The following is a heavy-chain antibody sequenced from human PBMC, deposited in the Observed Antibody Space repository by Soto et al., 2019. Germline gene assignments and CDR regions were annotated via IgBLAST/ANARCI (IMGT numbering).Heavy chain of an antibody. V-gene: IGHV4-61*01. D-gene: IGHD7-27*01. CDR2: IYYSGST. Sequence: SSETLSLTCTVSGGSVSSGSYYWSWIRQPPGKGLEWIGYIYYSGSTNYNPSLKSRVTISVDTSKNQFSLKLSFVTAADSAVYYCARGVLANWGPENWFDPWGQGTLVTVSS. J-gene: IGHJ5*02. CDR3: ARGVLANWGPENWFDP. CDR1: GGSVSSGSYY.